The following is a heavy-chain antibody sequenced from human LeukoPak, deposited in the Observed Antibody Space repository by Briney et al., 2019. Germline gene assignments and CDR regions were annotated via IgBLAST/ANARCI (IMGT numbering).Heavy chain of an antibody. CDR3: ARSLRDTYYDILTGYNNWFDP. V-gene: IGHV1-18*01. D-gene: IGHD3-9*01. CDR1: GYTFTSYG. CDR2: ISAYNGNT. J-gene: IGHJ5*02. Sequence: GASVKVSCKASGYTFTSYGISWVRQAPGQGLEWMGWISAYNGNTNYAQKLQGRVTMTTDTSTSTAYMELRSLRSDDTAVYYCARSLRDTYYDILTGYNNWFDPWGQGTLVTVSS.